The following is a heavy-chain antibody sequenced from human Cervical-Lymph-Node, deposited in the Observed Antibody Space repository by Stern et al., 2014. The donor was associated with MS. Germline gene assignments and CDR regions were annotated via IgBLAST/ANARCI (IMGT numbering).Heavy chain of an antibody. J-gene: IGHJ4*02. D-gene: IGHD7-27*01. Sequence: VQLEESGGGVVQPGRSLRLSCEASGLNFSSHGMHWVRQAPGKEPEWVAVISKDGSKKYYAGSVKGRFTVSRDNSKNTLFLQMNSLRREDTAVYYCAKAWGHWGQGTLVIVSS. V-gene: IGHV3-30*18. CDR2: ISKDGSKK. CDR3: AKAWGH. CDR1: GLNFSSHG.